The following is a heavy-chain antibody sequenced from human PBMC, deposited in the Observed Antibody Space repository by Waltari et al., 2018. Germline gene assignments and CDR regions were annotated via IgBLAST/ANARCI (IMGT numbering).Heavy chain of an antibody. CDR2: IKQDGSEK. CDR1: GFTFSSYW. J-gene: IGHJ6*02. V-gene: IGHV3-7*01. CDR3: ARESQPGIGYYDFWSGYQRYGMDV. D-gene: IGHD3-3*01. Sequence: EVQLVESGGGLVQPGGSLRLSCAASGFTFSSYWMSWVRQAPGKGLEWVANIKQDGSEKYYVDSVKGRFTISRDNAKNSLYLQMNSLRAEDTAVYYCARESQPGIGYYDFWSGYQRYGMDVWGQGTTVTVSS.